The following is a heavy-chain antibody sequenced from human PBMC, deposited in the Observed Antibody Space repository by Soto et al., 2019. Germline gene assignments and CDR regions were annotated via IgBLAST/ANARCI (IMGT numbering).Heavy chain of an antibody. V-gene: IGHV3-74*01. Sequence: AACEFTFSSHWRYWVSQAQGKGLVWVSRTNSDGSDTSYADSVKGRFTISRDNAKNTLYLQMNSLRAEDTAVYYCARDRGWSLSDYRRKGTPVTVS. CDR2: TNSDGSDT. CDR1: EFTFSSHW. D-gene: IGHD6-19*01. J-gene: IGHJ4*02. CDR3: ARDRGWSLSDY.